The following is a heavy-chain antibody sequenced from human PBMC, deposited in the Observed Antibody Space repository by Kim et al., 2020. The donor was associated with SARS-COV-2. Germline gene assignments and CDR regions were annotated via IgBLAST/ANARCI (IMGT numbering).Heavy chain of an antibody. CDR1: GYSFTSYW. V-gene: IGHV5-51*01. CDR3: ARCPVVPAAIPYFDY. Sequence: GESLKISCKGSGYSFTSYWIGWVRQMPGKGLEWMGIIYPGDSDTRYSPSFQGQVTISADKSISTAYLQWSSLKASDTAMYYCARCPVVPAAIPYFDYWGQGTLVTVSS. CDR2: IYPGDSDT. J-gene: IGHJ4*02. D-gene: IGHD2-2*01.